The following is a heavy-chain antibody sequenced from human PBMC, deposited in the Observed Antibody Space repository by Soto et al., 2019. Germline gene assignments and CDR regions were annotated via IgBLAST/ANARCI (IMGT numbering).Heavy chain of an antibody. CDR3: ARARPGDYFDY. CDR1: GGTFSSYA. CDR2: INPNSGGT. J-gene: IGHJ4*02. V-gene: IGHV1-2*04. D-gene: IGHD1-26*01. Sequence: ASVKVSCKASGGTFSSYAISWVRQAPGQGLEWMGWINPNSGGTNYAQKFQGWVTMTRDTSISTAYMELSRLRSDDTAVYYCARARPGDYFDYWGQGTLVTVSS.